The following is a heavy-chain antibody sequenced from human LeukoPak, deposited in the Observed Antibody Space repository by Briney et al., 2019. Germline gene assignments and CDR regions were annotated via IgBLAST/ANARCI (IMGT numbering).Heavy chain of an antibody. D-gene: IGHD1-14*01. Sequence: GGSLRLSCAASGFTFSDHYMDWVRQAPGKGLEWVGRIRNKANSGTTEYAASVKGRFTISRDDSKNSLYLQMNSLKTEDTAVYYCARVYTGTDYWGQGILVTVSS. CDR1: GFTFSDHY. J-gene: IGHJ4*02. V-gene: IGHV3-72*01. CDR3: ARVYTGTDY. CDR2: IRNKANSGTT.